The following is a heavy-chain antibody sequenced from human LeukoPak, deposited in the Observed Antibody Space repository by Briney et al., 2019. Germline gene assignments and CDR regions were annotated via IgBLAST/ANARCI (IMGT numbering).Heavy chain of an antibody. CDR2: ISSSSSYI. J-gene: IGHJ4*02. CDR3: ARDSRVSDYYFWSGYYKGNFDY. V-gene: IGHV3-21*01. CDR1: GFTFSCYS. D-gene: IGHD3-3*01. Sequence: GGSLRLSCAASGFTFSCYSMNWVRQAPGKGLEWVSSISSSSSYIYYADSVKGRFTISRDNAKNSLYLQMNSLRAEDTAVYYCARDSRVSDYYFWSGYYKGNFDYWGQGTLVTVSS.